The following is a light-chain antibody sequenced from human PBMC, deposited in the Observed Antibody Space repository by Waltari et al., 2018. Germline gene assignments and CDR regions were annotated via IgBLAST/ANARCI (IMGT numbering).Light chain of an antibody. CDR1: QSLLHSNGYNY. J-gene: IGKJ4*01. Sequence: DIVMTQSPLSLPVTPGEPASTSYRYSQSLLHSNGYNYLDWYLQKPGQSPQLLIYLGSNRASGVPDRFSGSGSGTDFTLKISRVEAEDVGVYYCMQALQTQLTFGGGTKVEIK. CDR3: MQALQTQLT. V-gene: IGKV2-28*01. CDR2: LGS.